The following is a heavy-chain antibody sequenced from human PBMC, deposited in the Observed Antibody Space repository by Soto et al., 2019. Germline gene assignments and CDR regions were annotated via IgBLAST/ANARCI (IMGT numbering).Heavy chain of an antibody. CDR2: ISSSGSTI. CDR3: ARDRMAYYYGMDV. CDR1: GFTFSSYA. J-gene: IGHJ6*02. Sequence: PGGSLRLACAASGFTFSSYAMNWVRQAPGKGLEWVSYISSSGSTIYYADSVKGRFTISRDNAKNSLYLQMNSLRAEDTAVYYCARDRMAYYYGMDVWGQGTTVTVSS. V-gene: IGHV3-48*03.